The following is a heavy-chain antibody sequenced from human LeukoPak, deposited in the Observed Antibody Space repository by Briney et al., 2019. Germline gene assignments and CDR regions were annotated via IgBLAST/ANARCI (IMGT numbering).Heavy chain of an antibody. CDR1: GYTFTSYA. V-gene: IGHV7-4-1*02. CDR3: ARGELAYYDSSGYWLFDAFDI. J-gene: IGHJ3*02. D-gene: IGHD3-22*01. CDR2: INTNTGNS. Sequence: ASVKVSCKASGYTFTSYAMNWVRQAPGQGLEWMGWINTNTGNSTYAQGFTGRFVFSLDASVSTAYLQISSLKAEDTAVYYCARGELAYYDSSGYWLFDAFDIWGQGTMVTVSS.